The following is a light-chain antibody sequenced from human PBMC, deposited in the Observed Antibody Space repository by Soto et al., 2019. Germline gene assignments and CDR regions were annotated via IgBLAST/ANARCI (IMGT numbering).Light chain of an antibody. Sequence: QYALTQPPSASGSPGQSVTISCTGTSSDVGGYHYVSWYQQHPGKAPKLMIHEVTKRPSGVPDRFSGSKSGNTASLTVSGLQGEDKADYYCSSYAGSNNLVFGGGTKVTVL. CDR1: SSDVGGYHY. CDR3: SSYAGSNNLV. J-gene: IGLJ2*01. V-gene: IGLV2-8*01. CDR2: EVT.